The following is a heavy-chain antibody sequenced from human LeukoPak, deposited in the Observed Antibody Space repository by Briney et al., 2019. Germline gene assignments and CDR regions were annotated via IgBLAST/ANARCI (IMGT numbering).Heavy chain of an antibody. V-gene: IGHV3-33*01. CDR1: GFTFSSYG. D-gene: IGHD2-21*01. CDR2: IWYDGSNK. J-gene: IGHJ6*02. CDR3: ATTRIPSFCCYGMDV. Sequence: GGSLRLSCAASGFTFSSYGMPWVRQAPGKGLEWVAVIWYDGSNKYYADSVKGRFTISRDNSKNTLYLQMNSLRAEDTAVYYCATTRIPSFCCYGMDVWGQGTTVTVSS.